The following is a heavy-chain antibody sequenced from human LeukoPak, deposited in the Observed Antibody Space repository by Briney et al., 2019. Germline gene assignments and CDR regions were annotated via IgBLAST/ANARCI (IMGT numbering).Heavy chain of an antibody. J-gene: IGHJ4*02. CDR1: GGTFSSYA. D-gene: IGHD3-10*01. CDR2: IIPIFGTA. V-gene: IGHV1-69*05. CDR3: ARGKFGELLFDY. Sequence: ASVKVSCKASGGTFSSYAISWVRQAPGQGLEWMGGIIPIFGTANYAQKFQGRVTITTDESTSPAYMELSSLRSEDTAVYYCARGKFGELLFDYWGQGTLVTVSS.